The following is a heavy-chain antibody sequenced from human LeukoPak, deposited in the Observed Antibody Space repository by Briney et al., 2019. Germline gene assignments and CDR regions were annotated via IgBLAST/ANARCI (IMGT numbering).Heavy chain of an antibody. V-gene: IGHV3-7*04. Sequence: GGSLRLSCVASGFTFSSYWMSWVRQATGKGLEWVANIKQDGSEKDYVDSVKGRFTISRDNAKNSLYLQMNSLRAEDTAVYYCARETTTLDYWGQGTLVTVSS. CDR1: GFTFSSYW. J-gene: IGHJ4*02. D-gene: IGHD1-26*01. CDR2: IKQDGSEK. CDR3: ARETTTLDY.